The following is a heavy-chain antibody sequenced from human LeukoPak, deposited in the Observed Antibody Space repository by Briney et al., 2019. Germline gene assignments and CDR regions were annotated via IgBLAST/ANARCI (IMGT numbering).Heavy chain of an antibody. CDR3: ARVSGSYEYYCGY. D-gene: IGHD1-26*01. CDR2: IYYSGST. Sequence: SETLSLTCTVSGGSISSYYWSWIRQPPGKGLEWIGYIYYSGSTNYNPSLKSRVTISVDTSKNQFSLKLSSVTAADTAVYYCARVSGSYEYYCGYWGQGTLVTVSS. CDR1: GGSISSYY. V-gene: IGHV4-59*01. J-gene: IGHJ4*02.